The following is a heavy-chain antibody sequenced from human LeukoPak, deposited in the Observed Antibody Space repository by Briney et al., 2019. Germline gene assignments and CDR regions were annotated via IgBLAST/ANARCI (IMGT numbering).Heavy chain of an antibody. CDR3: AREVVVAAKQFDP. V-gene: IGHV4-31*03. Sequence: PSQTLSLTCTVSGGSISSGGYYWSWIRQHPGKGLEWIGYIYYSGSTYYNPSLKSRVTISVDTSKNQFSLKLSSVTAAETAVYYCAREVVVAAKQFDPWGQGTLVTVSS. D-gene: IGHD2-15*01. CDR1: GGSISSGGYY. CDR2: IYYSGST. J-gene: IGHJ5*02.